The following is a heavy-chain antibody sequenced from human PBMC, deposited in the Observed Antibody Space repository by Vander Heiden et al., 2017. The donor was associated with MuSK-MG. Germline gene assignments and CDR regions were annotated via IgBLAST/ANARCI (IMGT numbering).Heavy chain of an antibody. D-gene: IGHD2-2*02. CDR3: ARGGVNIVVVPAAIRATEYFQH. CDR1: GGSFSGYY. Sequence: QVQLQQWGAGLLTPSETLSLTFAVYGGSFSGYYWSWIRQPPGKGLEWIGEINHSGSTNYNPSLKSRVTISVDTSKNQFSLKLSSVTAADTAVYYCARGGVNIVVVPAAIRATEYFQHWGQGTLVTVSS. J-gene: IGHJ1*01. V-gene: IGHV4-34*01. CDR2: INHSGST.